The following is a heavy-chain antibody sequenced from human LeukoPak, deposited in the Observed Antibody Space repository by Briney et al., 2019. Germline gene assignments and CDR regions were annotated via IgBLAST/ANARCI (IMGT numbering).Heavy chain of an antibody. CDR3: ARDRAALQDWVEFDP. D-gene: IGHD3/OR15-3a*01. Sequence: TGGSLRLSCGVSGFRVSDYYMSWVRQAPGKGLEWVGLIRDSGEAFYADFVRGRFAISRDESENTLYLQMNSLRVEDTAVYFCARDRAALQDWVEFDPWGQGTPVIVSS. CDR1: GFRVSDYY. J-gene: IGHJ5*02. V-gene: IGHV3-66*03. CDR2: IRDSGEA.